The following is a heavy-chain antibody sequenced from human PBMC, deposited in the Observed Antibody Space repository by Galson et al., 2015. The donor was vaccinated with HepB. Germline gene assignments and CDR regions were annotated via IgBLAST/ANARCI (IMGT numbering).Heavy chain of an antibody. CDR3: ARESYQPLLSNQYYFDY. Sequence: SLRLSCAASGFTFSSYWMHWVRQAPGKGLVWVSRINSDGSSTSYADSVKGRFTISRDNAKNTLYLQMNSLRAEDTAVYYCARESYQPLLSNQYYFDYRGQGTLVTLSS. CDR1: GFTFSSYW. J-gene: IGHJ4*02. D-gene: IGHD2-2*01. CDR2: INSDGSST. V-gene: IGHV3-74*01.